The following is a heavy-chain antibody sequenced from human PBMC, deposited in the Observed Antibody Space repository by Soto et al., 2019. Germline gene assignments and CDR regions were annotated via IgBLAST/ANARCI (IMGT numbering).Heavy chain of an antibody. J-gene: IGHJ6*02. V-gene: IGHV4-59*01. D-gene: IGHD3-22*01. CDR1: GGSISSYY. Sequence: PSETLSLTCTVSGGSISSYYWSWIRQPPGKGLEWIGYIYYSGSTNYNPSLKSRVTISVDTSKNQFSLKLSSVTAADTAVYYCARGRSYYDSSGYWGYYYGMDVWGQGTTVTVSS. CDR2: IYYSGST. CDR3: ARGRSYYDSSGYWGYYYGMDV.